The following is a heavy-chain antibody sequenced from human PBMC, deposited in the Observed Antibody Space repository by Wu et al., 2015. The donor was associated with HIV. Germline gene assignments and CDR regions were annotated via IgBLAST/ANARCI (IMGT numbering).Heavy chain of an antibody. Sequence: QMQLVQSGPEVKKPGTSVKVSCKASGFTFTSSAMQWVRQARGQRLEWIGWIVVGSGNTNYAQKFQERVTITRDMSTSTAYMELSSLRSEDTAVYYCAAALDMVRGWTGAFDIWGQGTMVTVSS. V-gene: IGHV1-58*02. J-gene: IGHJ3*02. D-gene: IGHD3-10*01. CDR3: AAALDMVRGWTGAFDI. CDR2: IVVGSGNT. CDR1: GFTFTSSA.